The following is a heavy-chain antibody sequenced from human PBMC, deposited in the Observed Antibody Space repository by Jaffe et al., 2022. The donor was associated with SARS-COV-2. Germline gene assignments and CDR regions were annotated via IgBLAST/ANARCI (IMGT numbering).Heavy chain of an antibody. V-gene: IGHV3-30-3*01. D-gene: IGHD6-19*01. Sequence: QVQLVESGGGVVQPGRSLRLSCAASGFTFSSYAMHWVRQAPGKGLEWVAVISYDGSNKYYADSVKGRFTISRDNSKNTLYLQMNSLRAEDTAVYYCARDKYPYSSGVFDYWGQGTLVTVSS. CDR2: ISYDGSNK. CDR1: GFTFSSYA. J-gene: IGHJ4*02. CDR3: ARDKYPYSSGVFDY.